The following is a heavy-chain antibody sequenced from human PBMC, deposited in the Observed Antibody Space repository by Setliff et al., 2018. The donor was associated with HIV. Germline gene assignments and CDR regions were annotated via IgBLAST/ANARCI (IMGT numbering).Heavy chain of an antibody. CDR2: IYYTGST. D-gene: IGHD2-8*01. CDR3: ARDSANGKTANLNYLDV. Sequence: PSETLSLTCTVSGGSISSRGDYWSWVRQHPGKGLEWIGYIYYTGSTYSNPSLQSRVRISVDTSKNQFSLRLNYVTAADTAVYYCARDSANGKTANLNYLDVWGKGTTVTVSS. CDR1: GGSISSRGDY. J-gene: IGHJ6*03. V-gene: IGHV4-31*03.